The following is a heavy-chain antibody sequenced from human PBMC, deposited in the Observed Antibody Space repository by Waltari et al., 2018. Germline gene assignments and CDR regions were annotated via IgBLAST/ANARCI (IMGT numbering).Heavy chain of an antibody. V-gene: IGHV4-4*02. CDR3: ARDHLNYYGSGSYAFDI. Sequence: QVQLQESGPGLVKPSGTLSLTCAVSGGSIHSSNWWSWVRQPPGKGLEWIGEIYHSGSTNYNPSLKSRVTISVDKSKNQFSLKMNSVTAADTAVYYCARDHLNYYGSGSYAFDIWGQGTMVTVSS. CDR2: IYHSGST. CDR1: GGSIHSSNW. J-gene: IGHJ3*02. D-gene: IGHD3-10*01.